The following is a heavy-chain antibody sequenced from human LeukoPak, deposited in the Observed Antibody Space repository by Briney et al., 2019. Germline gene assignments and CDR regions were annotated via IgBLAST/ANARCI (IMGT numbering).Heavy chain of an antibody. CDR1: GGSISSYY. V-gene: IGHV4-59*12. J-gene: IGHJ6*03. CDR2: IYYSGST. CDR3: ARVRGVRGVIIKPLYYYYMDV. D-gene: IGHD3-10*01. Sequence: SETLSLTCTVSGGSISSYYWSWIRQPPGKGLEWIGYIYYSGSTNYNPSLKSRVTISVDTSKNQFSLKLSSVTAADTAVYYCARVRGVRGVIIKPLYYYYMDVWGKGTTVTVSS.